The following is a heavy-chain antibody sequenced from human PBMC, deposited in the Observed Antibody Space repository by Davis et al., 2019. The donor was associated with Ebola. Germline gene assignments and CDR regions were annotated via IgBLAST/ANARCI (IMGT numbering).Heavy chain of an antibody. Sequence: SVKVSCKASGFTFSSSGMQWVRQARGQRLEWIGGIVVGSGNINYAQKFRERLTMTRDMSTTTAYMELSSLRFEDTAVYYCAASAGTVGKFDFWGQGTLVTVSS. CDR2: IVVGSGNI. D-gene: IGHD1-14*01. CDR3: AASAGTVGKFDF. CDR1: GFTFSSSG. J-gene: IGHJ4*02. V-gene: IGHV1-58*02.